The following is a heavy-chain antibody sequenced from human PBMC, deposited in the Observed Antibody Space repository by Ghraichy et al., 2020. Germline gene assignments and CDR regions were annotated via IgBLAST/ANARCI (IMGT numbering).Heavy chain of an antibody. CDR3: ARVVGDWYFDL. V-gene: IGHV3-53*01. J-gene: IGHJ2*01. CDR2: IYSDDRI. CDR1: GFSFSTNY. D-gene: IGHD3-10*01. Sequence: GGSLILSCAASGFSFSTNYMSWVRQAPGKGLDWVSVIYSDDRISFADFVKGRFTISRDISKNTLYLQMNSLRAEDTAVYYCARVVGDWYFDLWGRGTLVTVSS.